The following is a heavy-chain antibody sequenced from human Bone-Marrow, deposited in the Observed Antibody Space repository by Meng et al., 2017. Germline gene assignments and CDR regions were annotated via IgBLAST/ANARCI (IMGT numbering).Heavy chain of an antibody. J-gene: IGHJ4*02. CDR1: GGSISSYY. CDR2: IYYSGST. Sequence: GSLRLSCTVSGGSISSYYWSWIRQPPGNGLEWIGYIYYSGSTNYNPSLKSRVTISVDTSKNQFSLKLSSVTAADTAVYYCASSVDTAMVMDINFDYWGQGTLVTVSS. V-gene: IGHV4-59*01. CDR3: ASSVDTAMVMDINFDY. D-gene: IGHD5-18*01.